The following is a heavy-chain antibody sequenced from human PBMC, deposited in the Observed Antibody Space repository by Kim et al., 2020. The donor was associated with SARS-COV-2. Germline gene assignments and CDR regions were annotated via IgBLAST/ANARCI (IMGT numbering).Heavy chain of an antibody. D-gene: IGHD3-10*01. Sequence: GGSLRLSCAASGFTFSSYWMHWVRQAPGKGLVWVSRINSDGSSTSYADSVKGRFTISRDNAKNTLYLQMNSLRAEDTAVYYWARDRYGSGSYYNAYYYYGMDVWGQGTTVTVSS. CDR2: INSDGSST. J-gene: IGHJ6*02. CDR1: GFTFSSYW. V-gene: IGHV3-74*01. CDR3: ARDRYGSGSYYNAYYYYGMDV.